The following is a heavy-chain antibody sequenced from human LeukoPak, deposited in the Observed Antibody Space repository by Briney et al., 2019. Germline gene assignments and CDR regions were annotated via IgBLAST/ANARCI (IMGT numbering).Heavy chain of an antibody. V-gene: IGHV4-30-4*01. CDR2: IYDSGST. Sequence: PSETLSLTCTVSGGSISSGDYYWSWIRQPPEKGLEWIGYIYDSGSTYYNPSLKSRVTISIDTSKNQFSLKLSSVTAADTAVYFCARGPSIRFWGQGTLVTVSS. J-gene: IGHJ4*02. D-gene: IGHD3-3*01. CDR1: GGSISSGDYY. CDR3: ARGPSIRF.